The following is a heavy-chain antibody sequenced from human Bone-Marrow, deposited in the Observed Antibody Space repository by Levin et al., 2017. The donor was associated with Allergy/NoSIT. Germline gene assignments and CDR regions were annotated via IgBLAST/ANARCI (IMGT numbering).Heavy chain of an antibody. CDR1: GITVSSNY. D-gene: IGHD3-22*01. J-gene: IGHJ2*01. Sequence: PGGSLRLSCAASGITVSSNYMSWVRQAPGKGLEWVSVFYSGGSTYYGDSVKGRFTISRDNSKNILYLQMNNLRPGDTAVYYCARGLYDSGGYPSWYFDLWGRGTLVTVSS. CDR3: ARGLYDSGGYPSWYFDL. V-gene: IGHV3-53*01. CDR2: FYSGGST.